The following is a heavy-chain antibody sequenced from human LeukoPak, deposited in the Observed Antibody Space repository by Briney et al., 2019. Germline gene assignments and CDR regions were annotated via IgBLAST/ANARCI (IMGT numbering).Heavy chain of an antibody. CDR3: ARDSMIVMVTGLFDL. V-gene: IGHV3-30*04. CDR2: ISHDGSNK. D-gene: IGHD3-22*01. CDR1: GFRFSSYA. J-gene: IGHJ2*01. Sequence: GRSLRLSCAASGFRFSSYAMHWVRQAPGKGLEWVAVISHDGSNKYYADSVKGRFTISRDNSKNTLYLQINSLRAEDTAVYYCARDSMIVMVTGLFDLWGRGTLVTVSS.